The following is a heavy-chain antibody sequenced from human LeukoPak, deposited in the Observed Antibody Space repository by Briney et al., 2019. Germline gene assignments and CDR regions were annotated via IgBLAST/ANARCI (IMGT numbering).Heavy chain of an antibody. V-gene: IGHV1-69*05. J-gene: IGHJ1*01. Sequence: ASVKVSCKASGGTFSSYAISWVRQAPGQGLEWMGRIIPIFGTANYAQKFQGRVTITTDESTSTAYMELSSLRSEDTAVYYCARESLDGYSDSSGRTEYFQHWGQGTLVTVSS. D-gene: IGHD3-22*01. CDR1: GGTFSSYA. CDR3: ARESLDGYSDSSGRTEYFQH. CDR2: IIPIFGTA.